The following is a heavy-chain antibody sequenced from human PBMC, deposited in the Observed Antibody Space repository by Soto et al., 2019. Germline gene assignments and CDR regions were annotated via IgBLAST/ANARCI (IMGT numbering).Heavy chain of an antibody. CDR2: ISSSGTTI. V-gene: IGHV3-11*01. Sequence: GGSLRLSCAASGFTFSDYYMSWIRQAPGKGLEWVSYISSSGTTIFYADSLRGRFTISRDNAKKSLYLQMNSLRGEDTAVYYCARALRGYSSNFDYWGQGTLVTVSS. J-gene: IGHJ4*02. D-gene: IGHD5-18*01. CDR3: ARALRGYSSNFDY. CDR1: GFTFSDYY.